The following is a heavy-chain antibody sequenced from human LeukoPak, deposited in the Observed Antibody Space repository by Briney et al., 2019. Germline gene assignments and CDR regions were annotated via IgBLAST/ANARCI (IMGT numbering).Heavy chain of an antibody. V-gene: IGHV4-30-4*08. D-gene: IGHD3-3*01. Sequence: SETLSLTCTVSVGSTSSGDYYWSWIRQPPGKGLEWIGYIYYSGSTYYNPSLKSRVTISVDTSKNQFSLKLSSVTAADTAVYYCASYHDFWSGRDAFDIWGQGTMVTVSS. CDR2: IYYSGST. J-gene: IGHJ3*02. CDR1: VGSTSSGDYY. CDR3: ASYHDFWSGRDAFDI.